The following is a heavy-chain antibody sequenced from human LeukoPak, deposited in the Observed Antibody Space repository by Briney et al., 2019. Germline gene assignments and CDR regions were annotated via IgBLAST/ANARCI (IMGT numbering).Heavy chain of an antibody. Sequence: PGGSLRLSCAASGFTFSNYWMSWVRQAPGKGLEWVSAISGSGGSTYYADSVKGRFTISRGNSKNTLYLQMNSLRAEDTAVYYCAKDFIVVVTVAFDIWGQGTMVTVSS. V-gene: IGHV3-23*01. CDR2: ISGSGGST. CDR1: GFTFSNYW. CDR3: AKDFIVVVTVAFDI. J-gene: IGHJ3*02. D-gene: IGHD2-21*02.